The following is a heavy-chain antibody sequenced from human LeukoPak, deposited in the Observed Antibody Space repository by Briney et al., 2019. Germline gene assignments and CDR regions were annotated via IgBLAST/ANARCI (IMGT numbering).Heavy chain of an antibody. J-gene: IGHJ4*02. D-gene: IGHD3-3*01. Sequence: PGGSLRLSCVASGFTVYNFAVSWVRQAPGKGLEWVSLITGGGGSTDYADSVKGRFTISRDNSKNTLYLQMNSLRVEDTATYYCAKDGRSGAPFDRWGQGTVLTVSS. CDR2: ITGGGGST. CDR3: AKDGRSGAPFDR. CDR1: GFTVYNFA. V-gene: IGHV3-23*01.